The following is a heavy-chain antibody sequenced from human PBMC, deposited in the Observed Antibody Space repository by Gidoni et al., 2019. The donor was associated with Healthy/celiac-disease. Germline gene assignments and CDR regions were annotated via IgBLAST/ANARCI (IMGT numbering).Heavy chain of an antibody. D-gene: IGHD1-1*01. V-gene: IGHV3-23*01. CDR3: AKLPEQTPYYFDY. Sequence: EVQLLESGGGLVQPGGSLRRSCAASGFTFSSYAMSWVRQAPGKGLEWVSAISGSGGSTYYADSVKGRFTISRDNSKNTLYLQMNSLRAEDTAVYYCAKLPEQTPYYFDYWGQGTLVTVSS. J-gene: IGHJ4*02. CDR1: GFTFSSYA. CDR2: ISGSGGST.